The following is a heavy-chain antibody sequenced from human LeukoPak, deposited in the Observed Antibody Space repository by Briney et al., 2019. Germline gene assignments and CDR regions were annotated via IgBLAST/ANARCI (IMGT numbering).Heavy chain of an antibody. V-gene: IGHV1-24*01. CDR3: ATVPIRNTMIDQGI. D-gene: IGHD3-22*01. Sequence: ASVKVSCKVSGYTLTELSMHWVRQAPGKGLEWMGGFDPEDGETIYAQKFQGRVTMTEDTSTDTAYMELSSLRSEDTAVYYCATVPIRNTMIDQGIWGQGTMVTVSS. CDR1: GYTLTELS. J-gene: IGHJ3*02. CDR2: FDPEDGET.